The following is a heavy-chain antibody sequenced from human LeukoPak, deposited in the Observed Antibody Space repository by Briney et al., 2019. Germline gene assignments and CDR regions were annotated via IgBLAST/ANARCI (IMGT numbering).Heavy chain of an antibody. D-gene: IGHD2-2*01. Sequence: KPSETLSLTCAVYGGSFSGYYWSWIRQPPGKGLEWIGEINHSVSTNYNPSLKSRVTISVDTSKNQFSLKLSSVTAADTAVYYCASSVVVPAATRIAAAGSFDYWGQGTLVTVSS. CDR1: GGSFSGYY. CDR3: ASSVVVPAATRIAAAGSFDY. CDR2: INHSVST. J-gene: IGHJ4*02. V-gene: IGHV4-34*01.